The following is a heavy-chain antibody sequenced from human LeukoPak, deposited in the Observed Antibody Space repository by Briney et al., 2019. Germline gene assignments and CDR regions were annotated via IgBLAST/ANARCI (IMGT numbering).Heavy chain of an antibody. Sequence: GGSLRLSCAASGFTFSSYAMSWVRQAPGKGLEWVSAISGSGGSTYYADSVKGRFTISRDNSKNTLYLQMNSLRAEDTAVYYCAKPNALYSYGFGYLDYWGQGTLVTVSS. V-gene: IGHV3-23*01. CDR1: GFTFSSYA. J-gene: IGHJ4*02. CDR3: AKPNALYSYGFGYLDY. D-gene: IGHD5-18*01. CDR2: ISGSGGST.